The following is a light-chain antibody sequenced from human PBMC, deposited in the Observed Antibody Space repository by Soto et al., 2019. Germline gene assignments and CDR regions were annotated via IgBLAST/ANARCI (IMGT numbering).Light chain of an antibody. Sequence: EIVLTQSPGTLSLSPGERATLSCRASQSFSSSYLAWYQQKPGQAPRLLIYGASSRATGIPDRFSGSGSGTDCTHTISRLEPEDFAVYYCQQYGSSPFTFGPGTKVDIK. J-gene: IGKJ3*01. CDR2: GAS. V-gene: IGKV3-20*01. CDR3: QQYGSSPFT. CDR1: QSFSSSY.